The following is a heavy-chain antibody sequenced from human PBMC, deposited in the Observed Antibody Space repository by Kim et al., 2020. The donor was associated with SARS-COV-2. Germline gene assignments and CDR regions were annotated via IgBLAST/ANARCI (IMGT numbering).Heavy chain of an antibody. V-gene: IGHV4-31*03. CDR1: GDSIHSGGYY. J-gene: IGHJ4*02. Sequence: SETLSLTCSVSGDSIHSGGYYWTWLRQHPGKGLEWIGYIYYSRPSYYNPSLKSRVTMSVEKFQNRFSLKQRYVTAADTDMYYCAKTLINWCQGALDTVSS. CDR3: AKTLIN. CDR2: IYYSRPS. D-gene: IGHD3-16*01.